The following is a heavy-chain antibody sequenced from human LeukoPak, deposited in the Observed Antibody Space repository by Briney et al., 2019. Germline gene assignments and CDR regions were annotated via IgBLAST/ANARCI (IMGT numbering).Heavy chain of an antibody. V-gene: IGHV3-30-3*01. Sequence: GGSLRLSCAASGFTFSSYAMHWVRQAPGKGLEWVAVISYDGSNKYYADSVKGRFTISRDNSKNTLYLQMNSLRAEDTAVYYCARDKDGGSCDYWGQGTLVTVSS. CDR1: GFTFSSYA. D-gene: IGHD2-15*01. CDR2: ISYDGSNK. J-gene: IGHJ4*02. CDR3: ARDKDGGSCDY.